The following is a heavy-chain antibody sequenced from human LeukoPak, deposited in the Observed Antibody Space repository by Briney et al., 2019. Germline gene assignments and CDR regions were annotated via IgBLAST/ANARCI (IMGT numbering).Heavy chain of an antibody. Sequence: PGKGLEWVAHRNQDGSKEYYMDSVKARFTISRDNAKNSLSLQMNSLRAEDTAVYYCVRDGGVSGYDLLDYWGQGTLVTVSS. J-gene: IGHJ4*02. V-gene: IGHV3-7*01. CDR2: RNQDGSKE. CDR3: VRDGGVSGYDLLDY. D-gene: IGHD5-12*01.